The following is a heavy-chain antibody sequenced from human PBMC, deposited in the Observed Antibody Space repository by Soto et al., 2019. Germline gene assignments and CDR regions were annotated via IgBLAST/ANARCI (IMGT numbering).Heavy chain of an antibody. V-gene: IGHV3-15*07. Sequence: EVQLVESGGGLVQPGGSLRLSCAASGFTFSNAWMNWVRQAPGKGLEWVGRIKSKTDGGTTDYAAPVKGRFTISRDDSKNTLYLQMNSLKTEDTAVYYCTKENYDFWSGTAYGMDVWGQGTTVTVSS. CDR1: GFTFSNAW. J-gene: IGHJ6*02. CDR3: TKENYDFWSGTAYGMDV. CDR2: IKSKTDGGTT. D-gene: IGHD3-3*01.